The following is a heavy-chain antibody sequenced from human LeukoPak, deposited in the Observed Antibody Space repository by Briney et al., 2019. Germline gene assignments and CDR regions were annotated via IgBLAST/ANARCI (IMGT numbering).Heavy chain of an antibody. CDR2: INHSGST. V-gene: IGHV4-34*01. Sequence: SETLSLTCAVYGGSFSGYYWSWSRQPPGKGLEWIGEINHSGSTNYNPSLKSRVTISVDTSKNQFSLKLSSVTAADTAVYYCARPRAVTTRGYWFDPWGQGTLVTVSS. CDR3: ARPRAVTTRGYWFDP. J-gene: IGHJ5*02. CDR1: GGSFSGYY. D-gene: IGHD4-17*01.